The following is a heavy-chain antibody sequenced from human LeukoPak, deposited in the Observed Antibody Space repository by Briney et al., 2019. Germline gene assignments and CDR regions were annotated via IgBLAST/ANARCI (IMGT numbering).Heavy chain of an antibody. CDR2: IYTSGST. D-gene: IGHD2-15*01. V-gene: IGHV4-4*07. Sequence: SETLSLTCTVSGGSISSYYWSWIRQPAGKGLEWIGRIYTSGSTNYNPSLRNRVTMSVDTSKNQFSLKLSSVTAADTAVYYCAREAKGYCSGGSCYRSYYYYYMDVWGKGTTVTISS. CDR3: AREAKGYCSGGSCYRSYYYYYMDV. J-gene: IGHJ6*03. CDR1: GGSISSYY.